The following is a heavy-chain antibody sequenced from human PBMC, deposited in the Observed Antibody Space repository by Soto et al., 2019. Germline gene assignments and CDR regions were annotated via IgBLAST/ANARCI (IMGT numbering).Heavy chain of an antibody. V-gene: IGHV1-69*02. J-gene: IGHJ5*02. CDR1: GGTFSSYT. CDR2: IIPILGIA. Sequence: ASVKVSCKASGGTFSSYTISWVRQAPGQGLEWMGRIIPILGIANYAQKFQGRVTITADKSTSTAYMELSSLRSEDTAVYYCASSKYDILTGYQNNWFDPWGQGTLVTVSS. D-gene: IGHD3-9*01. CDR3: ASSKYDILTGYQNNWFDP.